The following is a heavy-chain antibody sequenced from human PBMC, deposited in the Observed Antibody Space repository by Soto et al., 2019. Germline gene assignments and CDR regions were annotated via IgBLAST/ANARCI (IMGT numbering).Heavy chain of an antibody. V-gene: IGHV4-39*01. D-gene: IGHD2-2*01. CDR3: ASPVYPAGNIDT. CDR2: IYYSGST. J-gene: IGHJ5*02. CDR1: GGSISSSSYY. Sequence: QLQLQESGPGLVKPSETLSLTCTVSGGSISSSSYYWGWIRQPPGKGLVWIGSIYYSGSTYYNPSLKSRVTISVDTSKNRFSLKLSSVTAADTAVYYCASPVYPAGNIDTWGQGTLVTVSS.